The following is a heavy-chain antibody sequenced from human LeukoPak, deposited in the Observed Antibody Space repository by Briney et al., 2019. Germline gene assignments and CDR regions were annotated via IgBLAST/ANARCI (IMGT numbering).Heavy chain of an antibody. J-gene: IGHJ5*02. CDR1: GFTFSSYA. CDR2: ISYDGSNK. Sequence: GRSLRLSCAASGFTFSSYAMHWVRQAPGKGLEWVAVISYDGSNKYYADSVKGRFTISRDNSKNTLYLQMSSLRSEDTAVYYCARGGPAPPDIVVVPAAILGWFDPWGQGTLVTVSS. CDR3: ARGGPAPPDIVVVPAAILGWFDP. D-gene: IGHD2-2*01. V-gene: IGHV3-30*04.